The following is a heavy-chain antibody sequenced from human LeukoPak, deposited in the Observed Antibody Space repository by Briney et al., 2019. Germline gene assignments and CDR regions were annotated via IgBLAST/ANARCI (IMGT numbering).Heavy chain of an antibody. CDR1: GFTFDDYA. CDR3: AKDMYDSSGYPHYFDY. CDR2: ISWNSGSI. Sequence: GRSLRLSCAASGFTFDDYAMHWVRQAPGKGLEWVSGISWNSGSIGYADSVKGRSTISRDNAKNSLYLQMNSLRAEDTALYYCAKDMYDSSGYPHYFDYWGQGTLVTVSS. J-gene: IGHJ4*02. V-gene: IGHV3-9*01. D-gene: IGHD3-22*01.